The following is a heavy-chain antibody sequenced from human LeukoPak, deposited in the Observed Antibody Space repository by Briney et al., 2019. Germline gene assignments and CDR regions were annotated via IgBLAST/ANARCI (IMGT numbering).Heavy chain of an antibody. V-gene: IGHV1-69*04. CDR2: IIPILGIA. D-gene: IGHD6-19*01. Sequence: GASVKVSCKASGGTFSSYAISWVRQAPGQGLEWMGRIIPILGIANYAQKFQGRVTITADKSTSTAYKELSSLRSEDTAVYYCARRDEIAVAGPFDYWGQGTLVTVSS. CDR3: ARRDEIAVAGPFDY. J-gene: IGHJ4*02. CDR1: GGTFSSYA.